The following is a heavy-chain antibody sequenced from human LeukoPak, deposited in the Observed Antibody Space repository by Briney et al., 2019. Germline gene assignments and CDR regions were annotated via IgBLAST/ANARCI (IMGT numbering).Heavy chain of an antibody. CDR3: AREGGFYRPLDY. J-gene: IGHJ4*02. CDR1: GXSVTSTNW. V-gene: IGHV4-4*02. CDR2: VHLDGRT. Sequence: SRTLSLTCAVSGXSVTSTNWWTWVRQPPGKGLEWIGEVHLDGRTNYNPSLTGRLTLSVDLYENHISLKLTSVTAADTAVYYCAREGGFYRPLDYLGQGTLVTVSS. D-gene: IGHD3-3*01.